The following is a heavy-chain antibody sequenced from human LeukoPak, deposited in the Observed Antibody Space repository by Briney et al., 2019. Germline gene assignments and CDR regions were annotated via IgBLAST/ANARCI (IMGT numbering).Heavy chain of an antibody. V-gene: IGHV3-30-3*01. Sequence: GGSLRLSCAASGFTFSSYAMHWVRQAPGKGLEWVAVISYDGSNKYYADSVKGRFTISRDNSKNTLYLQMNSLRAEDTAVYYCASSGSYSGAFDIWGQGTMVTVSS. J-gene: IGHJ3*02. CDR2: ISYDGSNK. D-gene: IGHD1-26*01. CDR1: GFTFSSYA. CDR3: ASSGSYSGAFDI.